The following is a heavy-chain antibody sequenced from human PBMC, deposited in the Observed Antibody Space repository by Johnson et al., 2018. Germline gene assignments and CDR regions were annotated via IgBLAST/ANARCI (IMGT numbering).Heavy chain of an antibody. CDR1: GYRFTSYW. V-gene: IGHV5-51*01. D-gene: IGHD3-22*01. Sequence: VQLVQCGAEVKKPGESLKISCKTSGYRFTSYWIAWVRQMPGKGLEWMAVIYPGDSDTRYSPSFHGQVTISVDKSISTAYLQWSSLKASDTAIYSVARPDMIGDAFDIWGQGTMVTVSS. CDR3: ARPDMIGDAFDI. CDR2: IYPGDSDT. J-gene: IGHJ3*02.